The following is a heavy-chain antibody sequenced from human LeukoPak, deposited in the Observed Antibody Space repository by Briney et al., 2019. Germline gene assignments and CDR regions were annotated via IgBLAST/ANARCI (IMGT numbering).Heavy chain of an antibody. D-gene: IGHD1-26*01. V-gene: IGHV4-31*03. CDR3: ARDVTGGSYFDY. J-gene: IGHJ4*02. Sequence: SETLSLTCTVSGASISSGGYYWSWIRQIRGKGLEWIGYIYFSGSTHYNPSLQSRVAMSVYTSKNQFSLRLISVTAADTAVYYCARDVTGGSYFDYWGQGTLVTVSS. CDR1: GASISSGGYY. CDR2: IYFSGST.